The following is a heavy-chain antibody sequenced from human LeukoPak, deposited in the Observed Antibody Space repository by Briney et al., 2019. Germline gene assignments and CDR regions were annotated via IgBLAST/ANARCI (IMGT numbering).Heavy chain of an antibody. CDR2: IRYDGSDI. J-gene: IGHJ4*02. CDR1: GFIFTSYG. CDR3: AKWGNSSGWIRYDFDY. D-gene: IGHD6-19*01. V-gene: IGHV3-30*02. Sequence: PGGSLRLSCAASGFIFTSYGMHWVRQAPGKGLEWVSFIRYDGSDIDYADSAKGRFTISRDNSKNTLYLQMNSLRAEDTAVYYCAKWGNSSGWIRYDFDYWGQGTLVTVSS.